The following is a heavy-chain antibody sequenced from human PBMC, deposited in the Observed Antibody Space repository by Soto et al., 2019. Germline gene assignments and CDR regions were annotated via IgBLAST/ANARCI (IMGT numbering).Heavy chain of an antibody. D-gene: IGHD4-17*01. CDR1: GGPISRSDYY. V-gene: IGHV4-39*02. CDR3: ARLTRLRDAY. CDR2: IYYTGNT. Sequence: QLQLQESGPGLVKPSETLSLTCAVSGGPISRSDYYWAWIRQPPGKGLEWIGSIYYTGNTFYNPSLKSRVTISIATSKNHFSLNLSSVTAADTAVYYCARLTRLRDAYWGQGTLVTVSS. J-gene: IGHJ4*02.